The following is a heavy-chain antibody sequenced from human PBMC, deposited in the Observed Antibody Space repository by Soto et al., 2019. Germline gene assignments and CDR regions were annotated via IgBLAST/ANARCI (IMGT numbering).Heavy chain of an antibody. V-gene: IGHV4-39*01. CDR2: IYYSGST. J-gene: IGHJ4*02. D-gene: IGHD3-22*01. CDR3: AGTFYYDSSGYPF. Sequence: TLSLTCTVSGGSISSSSYYWGWIRQPPGKGLEWIGSIYYSGSTYYNPSLKSRVTISVDTSNNQFSLKLRSVTAADTAVYYCAGTFYYDSSGYPFWGQGTLVTVSS. CDR1: GGSISSSSYY.